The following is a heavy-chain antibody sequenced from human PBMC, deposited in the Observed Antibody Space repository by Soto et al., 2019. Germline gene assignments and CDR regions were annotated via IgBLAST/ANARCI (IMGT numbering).Heavy chain of an antibody. V-gene: IGHV3-23*01. CDR3: AKDYLRASDY. CDR2: ISSSVTGT. Sequence: PGGSLRLSCAASGFTFSNYAMTWVRQAPGKGLEWVSAISSSVTGTYYADSVKGRFTISRDNSKNTPYLQMNSLRAEDTALYYCAKDYLRASDYWGQGTLVTVSS. J-gene: IGHJ4*02. D-gene: IGHD3-16*02. CDR1: GFTFSNYA.